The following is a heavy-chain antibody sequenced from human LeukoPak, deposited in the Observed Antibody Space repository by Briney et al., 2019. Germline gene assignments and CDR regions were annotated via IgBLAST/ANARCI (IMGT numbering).Heavy chain of an antibody. CDR1: GFTFSSYG. D-gene: IGHD2-2*01. V-gene: IGHV3-23*01. CDR2: ISGSGGST. J-gene: IGHJ4*02. CDR3: AKDPRIVVVPAAMFGY. Sequence: GGSLRLSCAASGFTFSSYGMSWVRQAPGKGLEWVSAISGSGGSTYYADSVKGRFTISRDNSKNTLYLQMNSLRAEDTAVYYCAKDPRIVVVPAAMFGYWGQGTLVTVSS.